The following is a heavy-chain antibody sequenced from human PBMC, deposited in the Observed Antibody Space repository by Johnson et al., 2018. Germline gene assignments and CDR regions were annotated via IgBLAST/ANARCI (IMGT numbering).Heavy chain of an antibody. CDR2: VNGDEREK. V-gene: IGHV3-7*01. Sequence: VQLVESGGGLVQPGGSLRLSCVASGFTFSNSWMDWVRQAPGKGLEWVANVNGDEREKYYVDAVKGRFTISRDNSKNTLYLQMNSLSAEDTAVYYCAKDLSGNDSWGQGTLVTVSS. D-gene: IGHD3-10*01. CDR1: GFTFSNSW. CDR3: AKDLSGNDS. J-gene: IGHJ4*02.